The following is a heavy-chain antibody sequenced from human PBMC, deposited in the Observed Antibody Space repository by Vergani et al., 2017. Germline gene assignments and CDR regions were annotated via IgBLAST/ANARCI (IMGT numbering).Heavy chain of an antibody. V-gene: IGHV1-2*02. J-gene: IGHJ4*02. CDR1: GYTFTDYF. CDR2: INPNSGGT. Sequence: QVQLVQSGAEVKKPGASVKVSCKASGYTFTDYFMHWVRQAPGQGLEWMGWINPNSGGTNYAQKFQGRVTMTRDTSISTAYMELSNLRSDDTAVYYCARVDTISNRDYFHYWGQGTLVTVSS. D-gene: IGHD1-14*01. CDR3: ARVDTISNRDYFHY.